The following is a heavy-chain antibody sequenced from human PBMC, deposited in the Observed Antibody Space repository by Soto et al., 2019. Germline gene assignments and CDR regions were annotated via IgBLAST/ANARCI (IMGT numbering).Heavy chain of an antibody. D-gene: IGHD2-2*01. CDR3: ARDFSFCCSTCYGNDWFDS. CDR2: IISRSSTI. Sequence: GVNLRISCAASGLTLSSARMNWARLGPGKGKVLFSYIISRSSTIYYADSVTGPFTISRDNAKNSLYLQMTSLRAEDTAVYYCARDFSFCCSTCYGNDWFDSWGQGTLVTVSS. CDR1: GLTLSSAR. V-gene: IGHV3-48*01. J-gene: IGHJ5*01.